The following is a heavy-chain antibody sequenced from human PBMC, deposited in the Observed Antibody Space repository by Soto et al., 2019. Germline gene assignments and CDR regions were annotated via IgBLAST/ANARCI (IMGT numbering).Heavy chain of an antibody. Sequence: QVQLVESGGDVVQPGRSLRLSCTASGSTLSTYDILWVRQAPGRGLEWVAHIVPDGSRAYYADSVKGRFTISRDNARNTVYLQLDGLRPEDTAVYHCVRGARRGAFDIWGQGTLVNVSS. CDR2: IVPDGSRA. J-gene: IGHJ3*02. CDR3: VRGARRGAFDI. CDR1: GSTLSTYD. V-gene: IGHV3-30-3*01.